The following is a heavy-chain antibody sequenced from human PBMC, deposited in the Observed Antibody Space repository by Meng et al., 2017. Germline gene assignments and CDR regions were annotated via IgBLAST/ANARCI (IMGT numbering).Heavy chain of an antibody. Sequence: QVQLVQSGDEVKNPGASVKASCNASGYTFTGYYMHWVRQAPGQGLEWMGRINPKSGDTHYAQRFQGRVTMTGDTSISTAYMELSGLRSDDTAMYYCARDEDISAAGKLFGDYWGQGTLVTVSS. CDR1: GYTFTGYY. J-gene: IGHJ4*02. CDR3: ARDEDISAAGKLFGDY. V-gene: IGHV1-2*06. D-gene: IGHD6-13*01. CDR2: INPKSGDT.